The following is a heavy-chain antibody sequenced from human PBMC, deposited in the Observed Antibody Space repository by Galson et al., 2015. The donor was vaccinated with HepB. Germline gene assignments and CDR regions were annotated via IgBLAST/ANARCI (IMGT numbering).Heavy chain of an antibody. J-gene: IGHJ5*02. CDR1: GFTFSSYG. CDR3: ASLGTSSPIAA. V-gene: IGHV3-30*03. CDR2: ISYDGSNK. Sequence: LRLSCAASGFTFSSYGMHWVRQAPGKGLEWVAVISYDGSNKYYADSVKGRFTISRDNSKNTLYLQMNSLRAEDTAVYYCASLGTSSPIAAWGQGTLVTVSS. D-gene: IGHD2-2*01.